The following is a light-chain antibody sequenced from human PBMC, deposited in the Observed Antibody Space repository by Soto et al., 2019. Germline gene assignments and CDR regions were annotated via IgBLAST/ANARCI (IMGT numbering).Light chain of an antibody. V-gene: IGKV3-11*01. Sequence: EIVLTQSPATLSLSPGERATLSCRASQSISSYLAWYQQKPDQAPRLLIYDASNSATGIPARFSGSGSGTDFTLTISGLEPEGFAVYYCHQRSTWPFTFGPGTKVDIK. J-gene: IGKJ3*01. CDR3: HQRSTWPFT. CDR2: DAS. CDR1: QSISSY.